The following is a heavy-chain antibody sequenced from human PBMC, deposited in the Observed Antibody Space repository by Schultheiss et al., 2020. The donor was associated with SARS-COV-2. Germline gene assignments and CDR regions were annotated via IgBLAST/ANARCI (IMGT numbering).Heavy chain of an antibody. J-gene: IGHJ6*02. CDR2: ISYDGSNK. Sequence: GGSLRLSCAASGFTFSSYGMHWVPQAPGKGLEWVAVISYDGSNKYYADSVKGRFTISRDNAKNSLYLQMNSLRAEDTAVYYCARASEHGYYYYAMDVWGQGTTVTVSS. D-gene: IGHD1/OR15-1a*01. V-gene: IGHV3-33*05. CDR3: ARASEHGYYYYAMDV. CDR1: GFTFSSYG.